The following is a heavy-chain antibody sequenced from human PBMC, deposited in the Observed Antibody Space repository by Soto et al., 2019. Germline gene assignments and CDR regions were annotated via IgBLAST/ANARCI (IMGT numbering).Heavy chain of an antibody. Sequence: QVQLVESGGGVIQPGRSLKLSCAASGFTFSSYGMHWVRQAPGKGLEWVALISNDGYKKYYVDSVKGRFTIARDNSKNTVFLQMNSLRAEDTAVYYCFGNLFWTGYWGQGTLVTVSS. J-gene: IGHJ4*02. CDR2: ISNDGYKK. CDR3: FGNLFWTGY. CDR1: GFTFSSYG. V-gene: IGHV3-30*03. D-gene: IGHD3-16*01.